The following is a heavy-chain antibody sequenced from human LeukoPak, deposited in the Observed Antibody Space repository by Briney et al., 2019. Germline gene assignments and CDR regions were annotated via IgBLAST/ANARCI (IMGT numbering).Heavy chain of an antibody. CDR1: GGSISSYY. Sequence: SETLSLTCTVSGGSISSYYWTWIRQPAGKGLQWIGRIYASGSTNYNPSLKSRVTISVDTSKNQFSLKLSSVTAADTAVYYCARSSVVVKFAYFDYWGQGTLVTVSS. D-gene: IGHD3-22*01. V-gene: IGHV4-4*07. CDR3: ARSSVVVKFAYFDY. CDR2: IYASGST. J-gene: IGHJ4*02.